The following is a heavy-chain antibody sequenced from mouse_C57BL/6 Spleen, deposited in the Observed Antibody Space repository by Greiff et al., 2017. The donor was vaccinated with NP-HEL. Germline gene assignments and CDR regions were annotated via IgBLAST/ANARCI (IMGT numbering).Heavy chain of an antibody. CDR3: ATVAFDY. D-gene: IGHD1-1*01. J-gene: IGHJ2*01. CDR2: IDPSDSYT. CDR1: GYTFTSYW. V-gene: IGHV1-69*01. Sequence: QVQLQQPGAELVMPGASVKLSCKASGYTFTSYWMHWVKQRPGQGLEWIGEIDPSDSYTNYNQKFKGKSTLTVDKSSSTAYMQLSSLTSDDSAVYYCATVAFDYWGQGTTLTVSS.